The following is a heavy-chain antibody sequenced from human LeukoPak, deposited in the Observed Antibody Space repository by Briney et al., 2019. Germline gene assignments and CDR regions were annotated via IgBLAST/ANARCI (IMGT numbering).Heavy chain of an antibody. V-gene: IGHV4-39*01. CDR2: IYYSGST. Sequence: PSETLSLTCTVSIGSLSNSNYYWGWIRQPPGKGPEWIGSIYYSGSTYYNPSLKSPVTISVDTSKNQFSLKLNSVTAADTAVCESKTRLGPGYYDNSGFYYSWFDPWGQGTLVTVSS. J-gene: IGHJ5*02. D-gene: IGHD3-22*01. CDR3: KTRLGPGYYDNSGFYYSWFDP. CDR1: IGSLSNSNYY.